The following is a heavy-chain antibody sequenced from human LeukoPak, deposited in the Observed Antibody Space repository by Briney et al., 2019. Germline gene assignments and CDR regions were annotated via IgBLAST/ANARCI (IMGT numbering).Heavy chain of an antibody. V-gene: IGHV3-48*04. CDR1: GFTFSSYS. J-gene: IGHJ3*02. CDR3: ASELRVWAFDI. Sequence: GGSLRLSCAASGFTFSSYSMNWVRQAPGKGLEWVSYISSSSSTIYYADSVKGRFTISRDNAMNSLYLQMNSLRAEDTAVYYCASELRVWAFDIWGQGTMVTVSS. CDR2: ISSSSSTI. D-gene: IGHD2-21*01.